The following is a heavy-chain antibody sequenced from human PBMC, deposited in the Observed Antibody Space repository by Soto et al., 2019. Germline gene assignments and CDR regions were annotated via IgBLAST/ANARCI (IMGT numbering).Heavy chain of an antibody. CDR3: ARGYYGSGSRPGNY. CDR1: GYTFTSYD. V-gene: IGHV1-8*01. CDR2: MNPNSGNT. D-gene: IGHD3-10*01. J-gene: IGHJ4*02. Sequence: ASVKVSCKASGYTFTSYDINWVRQATGQELEWMGWMNPNSGNTGYAQKFQGRVTMTRNTSISTAYMELSSLRSEDTAVYYCARGYYGSGSRPGNYWGQGTLVTVSS.